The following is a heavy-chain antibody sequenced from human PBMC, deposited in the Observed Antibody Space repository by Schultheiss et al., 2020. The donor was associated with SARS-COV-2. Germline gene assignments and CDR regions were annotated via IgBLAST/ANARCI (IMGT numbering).Heavy chain of an antibody. CDR2: ISYSGST. Sequence: SETLSLTCTVSGGSISSSSYYWGWIRQPPGKGLEWIGYISYSGSTYYNPSLKSRVTISVDTVDTSKNQFSLKLTSVTAADTGVYYCARETVDVPTARAFDYWGQGALVTVSS. CDR1: GGSISSSSYY. J-gene: IGHJ4*02. V-gene: IGHV4-30-4*08. D-gene: IGHD2-21*02. CDR3: ARETVDVPTARAFDY.